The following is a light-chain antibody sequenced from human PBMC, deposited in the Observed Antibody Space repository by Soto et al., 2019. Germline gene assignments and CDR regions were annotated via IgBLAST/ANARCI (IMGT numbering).Light chain of an antibody. J-gene: IGLJ1*01. V-gene: IGLV3-21*02. Sequence: SYELTQYPSVSVAPGQTVSITCGGYNIGSKRVHWYQQKPGQAPVLVVYDDSDRRSGIPERFTGSNSGNTATLTITRVEAGDEADYHCLVWDSRSEHYVFGTGTKV. CDR1: NIGSKR. CDR2: DDS. CDR3: LVWDSRSEHYV.